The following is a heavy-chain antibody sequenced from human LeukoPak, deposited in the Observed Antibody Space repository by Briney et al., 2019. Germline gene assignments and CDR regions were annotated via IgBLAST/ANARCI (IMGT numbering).Heavy chain of an antibody. CDR1: GFTFSSYW. V-gene: IGHV3-74*01. J-gene: IGHJ4*02. D-gene: IGHD4-17*01. CDR3: ARHGDYYFDY. CDR2: INSVGSST. Sequence: GGSLRLSCAASGFTFSSYWMHWVRQAPGKGLVWVSRINSVGSSTNYADSVKGRFTISRDNAKNSLYLQMNSLRAEDTAVYYCARHGDYYFDYWGQGTLVTVSS.